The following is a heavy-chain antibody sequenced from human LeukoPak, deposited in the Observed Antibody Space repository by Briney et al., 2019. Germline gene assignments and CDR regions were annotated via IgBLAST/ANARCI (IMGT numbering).Heavy chain of an antibody. CDR1: GGTFSSYA. D-gene: IGHD4-11*01. V-gene: IGHV1-69*06. J-gene: IGHJ5*02. Sequence: SVKVSCKASGGTFSSYAISWVRQAPGQGLEWMGGIIPIFGTANYAQKFQGRVTITADKSTSTAYMELSSLRSEDTAVYYCARETVTTVFWFDPWGQGTLVTVSS. CDR3: ARETVTTVFWFDP. CDR2: IIPIFGTA.